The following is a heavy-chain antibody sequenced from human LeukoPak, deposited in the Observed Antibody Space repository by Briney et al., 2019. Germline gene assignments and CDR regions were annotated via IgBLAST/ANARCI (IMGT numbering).Heavy chain of an antibody. Sequence: SETLSLTCTVSGGSISSSNWWSWVRQPPGKGLEWIGEIYHSGSTNYNPSLKSRVTISVDTSKNHFSLRLSSVTAADTAVYYCATLTTEVTPSYFDFWGQGTLVTVSS. CDR2: IYHSGST. J-gene: IGHJ4*02. CDR1: GGSISSSNW. CDR3: ATLTTEVTPSYFDF. D-gene: IGHD4-23*01. V-gene: IGHV4-4*02.